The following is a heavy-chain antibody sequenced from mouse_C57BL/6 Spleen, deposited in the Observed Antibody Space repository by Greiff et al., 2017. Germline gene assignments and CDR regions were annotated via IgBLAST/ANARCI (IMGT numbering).Heavy chain of an antibody. CDR1: GYTFTSYG. D-gene: IGHD1-1*01. J-gene: IGHJ1*03. Sequence: QVQLKESGAELARPGASVKLSCKASGYTFTSYGISWVKQRTGQGLEWIGEIYPRSGNTYYNEKFKGKATLTADTSSSTAYLELRSLTSEDSAVYFCARYYGSSKRYFDVWGTGTTVTVSS. CDR2: IYPRSGNT. CDR3: ARYYGSSKRYFDV. V-gene: IGHV1-81*01.